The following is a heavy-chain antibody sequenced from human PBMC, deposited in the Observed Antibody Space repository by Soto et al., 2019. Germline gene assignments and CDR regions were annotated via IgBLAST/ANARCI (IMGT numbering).Heavy chain of an antibody. D-gene: IGHD1-26*01. V-gene: IGHV3-21*02. CDR2: ISSSSNYI. CDR1: GFTFSTYT. J-gene: IGHJ4*02. Sequence: EVQLVESGGGLVKPGGSLRLSCAASGFTFSTYTMSWVRQAPGKGLEWVSSISSSSNYIYYADSVKGRFTIYRDNAKNSLYLQMNSLRAEDTAVYYWAIVGAYRDFDYWGQGTLVTVSS. CDR3: AIVGAYRDFDY.